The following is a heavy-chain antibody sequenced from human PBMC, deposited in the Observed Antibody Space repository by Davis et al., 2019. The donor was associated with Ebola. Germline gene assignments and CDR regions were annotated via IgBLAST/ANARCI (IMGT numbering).Heavy chain of an antibody. D-gene: IGHD3-22*01. CDR1: GASISRTTNYY. CDR2: IYYSGNT. CDR3: ARRNYYYENF. V-gene: IGHV4-39*01. Sequence: SETLSLTCTVSGASISRTTNYYWGWIRQSPGKGLEWIGSIYYSGNTYYSQSLRSRVTMSVDSSKNQFSLELSSVTAADTAIYYCARRNYYYENFWGQGILVTVSS. J-gene: IGHJ4*01.